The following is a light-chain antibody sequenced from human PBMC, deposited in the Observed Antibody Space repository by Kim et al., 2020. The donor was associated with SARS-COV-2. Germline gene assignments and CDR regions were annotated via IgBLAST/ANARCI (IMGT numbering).Light chain of an antibody. CDR1: EWGDEV. CDR3: QAWDRSTAD. V-gene: IGLV3-1*01. J-gene: IGLJ1*01. Sequence: VTRGQTGSITWSGDEWGDEVACWYQQKPSQSPVLGIYQESKRAAGIPERVSGSNSGNTATLTISGTQAMDEADYYCQAWDRSTADFGTGTKVTVL. CDR2: QES.